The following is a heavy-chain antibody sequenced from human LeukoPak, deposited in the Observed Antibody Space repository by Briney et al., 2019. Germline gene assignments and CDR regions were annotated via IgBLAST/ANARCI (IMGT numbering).Heavy chain of an antibody. D-gene: IGHD2-21*01. J-gene: IGHJ5*02. CDR1: GGSFSGYY. V-gene: IGHV4-34*01. CDR2: INHSGST. Sequence: TSETLSLTCAVYGGSFSGYYWSWIRQPPGKGLEWIGEINHSGSTNYNPSLKSRVTISVDTSKNQFSLKLSSVTAADTAVYYCARAYCGGDCYLNWFDPWGQGTLVTVSS. CDR3: ARAYCGGDCYLNWFDP.